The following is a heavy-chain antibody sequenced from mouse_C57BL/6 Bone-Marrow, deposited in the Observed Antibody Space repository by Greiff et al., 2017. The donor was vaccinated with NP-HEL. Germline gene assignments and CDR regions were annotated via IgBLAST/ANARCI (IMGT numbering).Heavy chain of an antibody. D-gene: IGHD1-1*01. J-gene: IGHJ1*03. CDR1: GFNIQDYY. CDR3: TTGGYGSSYWYFDV. V-gene: IGHV14-1*01. Sequence: VQLKESGAELVRPGASVKLSCTASGFNIQDYYMHWVKQRPEQGLEWIGRIDPEDGDTEYAPKFQGKATMTADTSSNTAYLQLSSLTSEDTAVYYCTTGGYGSSYWYFDVWGTGTTVTVSS. CDR2: IDPEDGDT.